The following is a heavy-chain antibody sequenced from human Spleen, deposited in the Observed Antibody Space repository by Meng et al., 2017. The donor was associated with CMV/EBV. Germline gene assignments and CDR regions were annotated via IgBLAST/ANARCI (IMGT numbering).Heavy chain of an antibody. J-gene: IGHJ6*02. Sequence: GGSLRLSCAASGFTFSTYTMNWVRQAPGKGLEWVSVIYSGGSSTYYADSVKGRFTISRDNSKNTLYLQMNSLRAEDTAVYYCAKDERAYYDFWSGYSEPPTRYGMDVWGQGTTVTVSS. V-gene: IGHV3-23*03. CDR1: GFTFSTYT. CDR3: AKDERAYYDFWSGYSEPPTRYGMDV. CDR2: IYSGGSST. D-gene: IGHD3-3*01.